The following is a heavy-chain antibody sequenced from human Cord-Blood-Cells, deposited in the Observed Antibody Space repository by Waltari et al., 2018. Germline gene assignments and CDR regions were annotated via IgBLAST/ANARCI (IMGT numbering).Heavy chain of an antibody. J-gene: IGHJ3*02. V-gene: IGHV1-69*09. D-gene: IGHD7-27*01. CDR2: IFPILGIT. CDR1: VGTFSSYA. Sequence: QVPPVQSGAAVKTPGSSVKVSCKASVGTFSSYAISWVRQAPGQGLEGMGKIFPILGITNYAKKFHGRVTITADKSTSTAYMELSSLRSEDTAVYYCARLGIGDAVDIWGQGTMVTVSS. CDR3: ARLGIGDAVDI.